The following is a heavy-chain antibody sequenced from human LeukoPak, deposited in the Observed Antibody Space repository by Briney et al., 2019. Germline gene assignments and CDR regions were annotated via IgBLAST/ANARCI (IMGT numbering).Heavy chain of an antibody. V-gene: IGHV1-8*01. D-gene: IGHD5-18*01. CDR2: MNPNSGNT. CDR1: GYTFTSYD. J-gene: IGHJ4*02. CDR3: ARGLGRTAMVTRGGVRFDY. Sequence: ASVKVSCKASGYTFTSYDINWVRQATGQGLEWMGWMNPNSGNTGYAQKFQGRVAMTRNTSITTAYMALSSLRCEDTAVYYCARGLGRTAMVTRGGVRFDYWGQGTLVTVSS.